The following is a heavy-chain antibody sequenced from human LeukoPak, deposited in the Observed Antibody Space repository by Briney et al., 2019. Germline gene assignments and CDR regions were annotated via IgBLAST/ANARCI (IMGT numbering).Heavy chain of an antibody. CDR3: ARGRGYFYYYYYMDV. Sequence: PSETLSLTCAVYGGSFSGYYWSWLRQPPGKGLEWIGEINHSGSTNYNPSLKSRVTISVDTSKNQFSLKLSSVTAADTAVYYCARGRGYFYYYYYMDVWGKGTTVTVSS. D-gene: IGHD5-18*01. V-gene: IGHV4-34*01. J-gene: IGHJ6*03. CDR2: INHSGST. CDR1: GGSFSGYY.